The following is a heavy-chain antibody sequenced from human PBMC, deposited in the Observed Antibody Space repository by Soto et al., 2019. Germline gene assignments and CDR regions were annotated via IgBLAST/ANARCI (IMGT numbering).Heavy chain of an antibody. J-gene: IGHJ4*02. CDR1: GYSISSSNW. CDR3: AREKITGLFDY. CDR2: IYYSGTT. D-gene: IGHD2-8*02. Sequence: SETLSLTCAVSGYSISSSNWWGWIRQPPGKGLEWIGYIYYSGTTYYNPSLKSRVTISVDTSKNQFSLKLTSVTAADTAVYYCAREKITGLFDYWGQGTLVTVSS. V-gene: IGHV4-28*03.